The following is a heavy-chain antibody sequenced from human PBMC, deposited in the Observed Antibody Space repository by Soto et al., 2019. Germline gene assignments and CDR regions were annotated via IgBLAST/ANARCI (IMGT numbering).Heavy chain of an antibody. V-gene: IGHV3-30*18. CDR1: GFTFSIYA. D-gene: IGHD3-10*01. CDR2: ISYDGTKT. CDR3: AKDRGPRRQGIIDHCDY. J-gene: IGHJ4*02. Sequence: QVQLVESGGGVVQPGRSLRVSCAASGFTFSIYAMHWVRQAPGTGLEWVAVISYDGTKTYYADSVKGRFTISRDNSKNTVYLQMNSRRDEDTAVYYCAKDRGPRRQGIIDHCDYWGQGTLVTVSP.